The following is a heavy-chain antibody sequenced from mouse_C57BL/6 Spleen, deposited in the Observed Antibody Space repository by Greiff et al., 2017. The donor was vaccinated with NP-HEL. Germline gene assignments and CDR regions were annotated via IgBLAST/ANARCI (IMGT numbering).Heavy chain of an antibody. Sequence: VQLQQSGPGLVQPSQSLSITCTVSGFSLTSYGVHWVRQSPGKGLEWLGVLWSGGSTDYNAAFISRLSISKDNSKSQVFFKMNSLQADDTAIYYCARRGDLYAMDYWGQGTSVTVSS. CDR1: GFSLTSYG. CDR2: LWSGGST. CDR3: ARRGDLYAMDY. D-gene: IGHD3-3*01. J-gene: IGHJ4*01. V-gene: IGHV2-2*01.